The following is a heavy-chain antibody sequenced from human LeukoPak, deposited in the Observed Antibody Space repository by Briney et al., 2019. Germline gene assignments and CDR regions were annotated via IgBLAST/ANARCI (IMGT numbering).Heavy chain of an antibody. V-gene: IGHV3-48*02. Sequence: PGGSLRLSRAASGHTFSNCNMNWVRQAPGKGLEWVSYISSSSSIRYYADSVKGRFTIFRDNAKNSLYLQMSSLRDEDTAVYFCARDHCSGGNCSPEYFQQWGQGTLVTVSS. J-gene: IGHJ1*01. CDR1: GHTFSNCN. CDR2: ISSSSSIR. D-gene: IGHD2-15*01. CDR3: ARDHCSGGNCSPEYFQQ.